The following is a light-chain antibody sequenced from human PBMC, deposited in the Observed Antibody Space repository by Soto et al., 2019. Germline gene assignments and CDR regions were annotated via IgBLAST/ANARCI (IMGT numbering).Light chain of an antibody. J-gene: IGKJ2*01. Sequence: DIQMTQSPSTLSASVGDRVTITCRASQSINNRLAWYQQKPGKAPKLLIYDASSLESGVPSRFSGSGSGTEFTLTISSLQPDDFAAYYCQQYNTYSYTFGQATNLEIK. CDR1: QSINNR. V-gene: IGKV1-5*01. CDR2: DAS. CDR3: QQYNTYSYT.